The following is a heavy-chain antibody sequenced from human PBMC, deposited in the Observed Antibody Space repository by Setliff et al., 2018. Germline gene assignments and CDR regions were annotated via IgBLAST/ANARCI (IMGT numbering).Heavy chain of an antibody. Sequence: GSLRLSCAASGFTFSGYSMNWVRQAPGKGLEWVSYISGSSHIISYADSVKCRFTISRDNATNSLTLQMNSLRAEDTAVYYCARTLGFYYDSSGYPVVHDALDLWGQGTMVTVSS. CDR1: GFTFSGYS. CDR3: ARTLGFYYDSSGYPVVHDALDL. CDR2: ISGSSHII. V-gene: IGHV3-48*01. D-gene: IGHD3-22*01. J-gene: IGHJ3*01.